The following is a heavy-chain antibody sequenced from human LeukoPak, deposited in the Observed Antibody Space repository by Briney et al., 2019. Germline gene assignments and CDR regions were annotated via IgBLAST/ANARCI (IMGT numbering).Heavy chain of an antibody. CDR3: ARGGLENGYHSNDGFDI. D-gene: IGHD3-22*01. Sequence: SGPTLVKPSETLSLTCTVSGGSISGYYWSWFRQPPGKGLEWFEYIYYSGSTKYNPSLKSRVTMSVDTTRNQFSLKLSSVTAADTAVYYCARGGLENGYHSNDGFDIWGQGTMVTVSS. V-gene: IGHV4-59*01. CDR2: IYYSGST. CDR1: GGSISGYY. J-gene: IGHJ3*02.